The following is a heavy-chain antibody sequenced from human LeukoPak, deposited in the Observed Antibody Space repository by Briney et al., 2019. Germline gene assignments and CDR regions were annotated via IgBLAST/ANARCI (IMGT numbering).Heavy chain of an antibody. J-gene: IGHJ1*01. V-gene: IGHV2-5*01. D-gene: IGHD6-6*01. CDR3: AHRGASSSSGWFAEYFQH. CDR2: IYWNDDT. CDR1: GFSLRTSGVG. Sequence: ESGPTLVQPTQTLTLTCTFSGFSLRTSGVGVGWIRQPPGKALEWLTLIYWNDDTRYSPSLKSRLTITKDASKNPVYLTMTNMDPVDTATYYCAHRGASSSSGWFAEYFQHWGQGTLVTVSS.